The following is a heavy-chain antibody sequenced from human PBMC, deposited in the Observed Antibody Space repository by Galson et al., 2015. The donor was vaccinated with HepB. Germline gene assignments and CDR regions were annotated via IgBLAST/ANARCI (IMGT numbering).Heavy chain of an antibody. CDR3: ARAKDYDILTGYSGAFDI. D-gene: IGHD3-9*01. Sequence: SLRLSCAASGFTFSDYYMSWIRQAPGKGLEWVSYISSSGSTIYYADSVKGRFTISRDNAKNSLYLQMNSLRAEDTAVYYCARAKDYDILTGYSGAFDIWGQGTMVTVSS. CDR2: ISSSGSTI. J-gene: IGHJ3*02. V-gene: IGHV3-11*01. CDR1: GFTFSDYY.